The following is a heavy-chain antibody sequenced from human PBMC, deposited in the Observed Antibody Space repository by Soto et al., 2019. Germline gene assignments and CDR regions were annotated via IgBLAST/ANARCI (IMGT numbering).Heavy chain of an antibody. CDR3: AKDRLRDGSSRQGFDY. D-gene: IGHD6-6*01. Sequence: PGGSLRLSCAASGFTFSSYALAWVRQPPGEGLEWVSFISGSGGSTYNADSVKGRFTISRDNSKNIVFLQMNSLRAEDTAVYYCAKDRLRDGSSRQGFDYWGQGTLVTVSS. J-gene: IGHJ4*02. CDR1: GFTFSSYA. CDR2: ISGSGGST. V-gene: IGHV3-23*01.